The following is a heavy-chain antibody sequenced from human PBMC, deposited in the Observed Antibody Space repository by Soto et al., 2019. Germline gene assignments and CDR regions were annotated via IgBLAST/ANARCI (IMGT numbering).Heavy chain of an antibody. J-gene: IGHJ1*01. V-gene: IGHV3-30*18. Sequence: QVQLVESGGGVVQPGRSLRLSCAASGFTFSSYGMHWVRQAPGKGLEWVAVISYDGSNKYYADSVKGRFTISRDNSKNTLYLQMNSLRAEDTAVYYCAKDSSSWYAEYFQHWGQGTLVTVSS. CDR3: AKDSSSWYAEYFQH. D-gene: IGHD6-13*01. CDR2: ISYDGSNK. CDR1: GFTFSSYG.